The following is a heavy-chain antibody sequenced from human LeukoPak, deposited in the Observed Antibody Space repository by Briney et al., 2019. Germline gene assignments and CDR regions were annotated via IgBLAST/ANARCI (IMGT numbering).Heavy chain of an antibody. D-gene: IGHD1/OR15-1a*01. CDR2: IYPGDSDT. V-gene: IGHV5-51*01. CDR1: GYRFTNYW. Sequence: GESLKISCKGPGYRFTNYWIGWVRQMPGKGLEWMGIIYPGDSDTRYSPSFQGQVTISADRSISTAYLQWSSLKASDTAMYYCARPFITGTFDAFHNWGQGTMVTVSS. CDR3: ARPFITGTFDAFHN. J-gene: IGHJ3*02.